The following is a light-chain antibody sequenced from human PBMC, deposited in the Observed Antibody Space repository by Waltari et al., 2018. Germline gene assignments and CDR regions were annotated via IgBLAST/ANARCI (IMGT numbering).Light chain of an antibody. CDR1: SSDIGNYNF. Sequence: QSALTQPRSVSGSPGESVTISCSGTSSDIGNYNFVPWYQQHPGNAPKLLIYDVVKRPSGVPDRFSGSKSGNTASLTISGLQTEDEGDYYCCSYAGSYTFVFGGGTQLTVL. CDR3: CSYAGSYTFV. V-gene: IGLV2-11*01. J-gene: IGLJ7*01. CDR2: DVV.